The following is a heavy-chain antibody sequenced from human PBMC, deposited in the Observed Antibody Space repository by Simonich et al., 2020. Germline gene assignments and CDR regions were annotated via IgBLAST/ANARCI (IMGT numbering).Heavy chain of an antibody. Sequence: QVQLVQSGAEVKKPGASVKVSCKASGYTFTGYYMHWVRQAPGQGLEWMGWINPSSGGTNYAQKVQGRVTMTRDTSISTAYMELSRLRSDDTAVYYCARGGLGHWYFDLWGRGTLVTVSS. J-gene: IGHJ2*01. V-gene: IGHV1-2*02. CDR3: ARGGLGHWYFDL. D-gene: IGHD6-25*01. CDR2: INPSSGGT. CDR1: GYTFTGYY.